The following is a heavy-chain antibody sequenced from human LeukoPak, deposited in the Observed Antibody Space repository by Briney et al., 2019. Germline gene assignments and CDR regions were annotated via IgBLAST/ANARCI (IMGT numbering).Heavy chain of an antibody. V-gene: IGHV1-3*03. Sequence: GASVKVSCKASGYTFTSYAMHWVRQAPGQRLEWMGWINAGNGNTKYSQEFQGRVTITRDTSASTAYMELSSLRSEDMAVYYCARDLRPLVPSSTGLDPWGQGTLVTVSS. CDR2: INAGNGNT. CDR1: GYTFTSYA. D-gene: IGHD2-2*01. J-gene: IGHJ5*02. CDR3: ARDLRPLVPSSTGLDP.